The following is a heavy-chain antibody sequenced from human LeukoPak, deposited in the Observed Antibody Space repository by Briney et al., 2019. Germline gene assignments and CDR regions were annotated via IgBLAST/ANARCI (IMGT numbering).Heavy chain of an antibody. CDR3: ARSHSVWTSFDY. CDR2: IYYSGST. J-gene: IGHJ4*02. CDR1: RGSISTYY. D-gene: IGHD3/OR15-3a*01. Sequence: PSETPSLTCTVSRGSISTYYWSWIRQPPGKGLEWIGYIYYSGSTNYNPSLKSRVTISVDTSKNQFSLKLSSVTAADTAVYYCARSHSVWTSFDYWGQGTLVTVSS. V-gene: IGHV4-59*01.